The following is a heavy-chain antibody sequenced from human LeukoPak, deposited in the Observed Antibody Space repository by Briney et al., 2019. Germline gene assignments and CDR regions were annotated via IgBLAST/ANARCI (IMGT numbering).Heavy chain of an antibody. CDR3: ARGGDSSGYYRYYFDY. CDR2: INHSGST. CDR1: GESFSGYY. D-gene: IGHD3-22*01. V-gene: IGHV4-34*01. Sequence: SETLSLTCAVCGESFSGYYWIWIRQPPGKGLEWIGEINHSGSTNYNPSLKSRVTISVDTSKNQFSLKLSSVTAADTAVYYCARGGDSSGYYRYYFDYWGQGTLVTVSS. J-gene: IGHJ4*02.